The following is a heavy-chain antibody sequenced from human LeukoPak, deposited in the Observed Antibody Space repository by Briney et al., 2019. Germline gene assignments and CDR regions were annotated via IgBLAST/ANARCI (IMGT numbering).Heavy chain of an antibody. Sequence: GGSLRLSCAASGFTFSSYAMSWVRQAPGKGLEWVSAISGSGGSTYYADSVKGRFTISRDNSKNTLYLQMNSLRAEDTAVYYCAKDLYPHYYDSSGYYPPHFDYWGQGTLVTVSS. D-gene: IGHD3-22*01. CDR1: GFTFSSYA. CDR2: ISGSGGST. J-gene: IGHJ4*02. V-gene: IGHV3-23*01. CDR3: AKDLYPHYYDSSGYYPPHFDY.